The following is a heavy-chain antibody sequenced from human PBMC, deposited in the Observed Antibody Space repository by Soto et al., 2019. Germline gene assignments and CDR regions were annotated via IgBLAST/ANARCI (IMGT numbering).Heavy chain of an antibody. J-gene: IGHJ6*02. CDR2: IYYSGST. Sequence: QVQLQESGPGLVKPSETLSLTCTVSGGSISSYYWSWIRQPPGKGLEWIGYIYYSGSTNYNPSLKSRVTISVDTSKNQFSLKLSSVTAADTAVYYCARVSYYDILSTYYYYGMDVWGQGTTVTVSS. CDR3: ARVSYYDILSTYYYYGMDV. CDR1: GGSISSYY. V-gene: IGHV4-59*01. D-gene: IGHD3-9*01.